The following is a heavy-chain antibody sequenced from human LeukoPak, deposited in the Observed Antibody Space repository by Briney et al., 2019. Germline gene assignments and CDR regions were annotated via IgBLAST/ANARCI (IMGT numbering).Heavy chain of an antibody. Sequence: GGSLRLSCAASGFTFSSYSMNWVRQAPGKGLEWVSSISTSSTYIYYADSVKGRFTISRDNAKNSLYLQMNSLRAEDTAVYYCARESFCGGDCFNYVDVWGKGTTVTVSS. V-gene: IGHV3-21*01. CDR1: GFTFSSYS. CDR2: ISTSSTYI. J-gene: IGHJ6*03. D-gene: IGHD2-21*01. CDR3: ARESFCGGDCFNYVDV.